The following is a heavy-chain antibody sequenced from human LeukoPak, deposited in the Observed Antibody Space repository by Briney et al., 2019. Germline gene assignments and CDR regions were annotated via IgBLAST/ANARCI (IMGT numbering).Heavy chain of an antibody. CDR3: AKDLRVTIFGVIMPHDAFDI. J-gene: IGHJ3*02. V-gene: IGHV3-23*01. CDR2: ISTSGVRT. D-gene: IGHD3-3*01. CDR1: GFTFSSYA. Sequence: PGGSLRLSCAASGFTFSSYAMNWVRQAPGKGLEWVSAISTSGVRTYYADSVKGRFTISRDNSKNTLYLQMNSLRAEDTAVYYCAKDLRVTIFGVIMPHDAFDIWGQGTMVIVSS.